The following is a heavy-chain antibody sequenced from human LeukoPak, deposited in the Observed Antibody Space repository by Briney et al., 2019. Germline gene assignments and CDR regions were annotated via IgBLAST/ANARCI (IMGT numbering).Heavy chain of an antibody. V-gene: IGHV1-2*02. CDR2: INPNSGGT. CDR1: GYTFTGYY. CDR3: ARDRGGSGSYWFDP. D-gene: IGHD1-26*01. Sequence: ASVTVSCKASGYTFTGYYMHWVRQAPGQGLEWMGWINPNSGGTNYAQKFQGRVTMTRDTSISTAYMELSRLRSDDTAVYYCARDRGGSGSYWFDPWGQGTLVTVSS. J-gene: IGHJ5*02.